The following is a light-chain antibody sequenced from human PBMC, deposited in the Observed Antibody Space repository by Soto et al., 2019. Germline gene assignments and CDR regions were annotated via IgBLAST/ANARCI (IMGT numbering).Light chain of an antibody. J-gene: IGLJ1*01. V-gene: IGLV2-14*01. CDR2: EVT. CDR1: SSDVGGYNY. Sequence: QSALTQPVSVSGSPGQSITISCTGTSSDVGGYNYVSWYQQHPGKAPKLMIYEVTKRPSGVSNRFSGSKSGNTASLTISGLQAEDEADYYCSSYTSSSTLSYIFGTGTKVTVL. CDR3: SSYTSSSTLSYI.